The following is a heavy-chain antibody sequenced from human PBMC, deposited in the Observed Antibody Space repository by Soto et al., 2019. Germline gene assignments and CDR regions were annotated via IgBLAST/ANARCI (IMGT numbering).Heavy chain of an antibody. D-gene: IGHD4-17*01. J-gene: IGHJ4*02. CDR1: GGSISSSGYY. Sequence: PSQTLSLTCSVSGGSISSSGYYWGWIRQPPGKGLEWIGSIYSSGNPYYNPSLKSRVTISADTSKNQFSLKLSSVTAAAPAMYYCARHLAYGGNVYFDYWGQGTLVTVSS. CDR2: IYSSGNP. V-gene: IGHV4-39*01. CDR3: ARHLAYGGNVYFDY.